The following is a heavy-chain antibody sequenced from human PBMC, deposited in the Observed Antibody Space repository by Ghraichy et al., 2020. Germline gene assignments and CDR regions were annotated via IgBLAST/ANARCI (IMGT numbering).Heavy chain of an antibody. CDR3: ARENYYYDSSGYQPRGYYYYYMDV. Sequence: SETLSLTCTVSGGSISSYYWSWIRQPPGKGLEWIGYIYYSGSTNYNPSLKSRVTISVDTSKNQFSLKLSSVTAADTAVYYCARENYYYDSSGYQPRGYYYYYMDVWGKGTTVTVSS. CDR2: IYYSGST. V-gene: IGHV4-59*01. CDR1: GGSISSYY. J-gene: IGHJ6*03. D-gene: IGHD3-22*01.